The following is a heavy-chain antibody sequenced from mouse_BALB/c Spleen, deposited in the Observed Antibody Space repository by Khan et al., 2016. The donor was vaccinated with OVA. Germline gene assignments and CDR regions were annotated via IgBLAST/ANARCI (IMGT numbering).Heavy chain of an antibody. D-gene: IGHD2-4*01. CDR2: ISYSGNT. Sequence: EVQLQESGPGLVKPSQSLSLTCTATGYSFTSYYTWYWLRPFPGNKLEWMGFISYSGNTRYNPSLKSRISISRDTSKNPFFLQLNSVTSEDTATTYCARKDYYDYDPFAYWGQGTLVTVSA. V-gene: IGHV3-2*02. CDR1: GYSFTSYYT. J-gene: IGHJ3*01. CDR3: ARKDYYDYDPFAY.